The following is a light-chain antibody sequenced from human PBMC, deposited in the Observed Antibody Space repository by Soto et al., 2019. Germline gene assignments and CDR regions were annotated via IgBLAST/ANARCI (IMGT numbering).Light chain of an antibody. Sequence: EIVLTQSPGTLSLSPGERATLSCRASQSVSSNYLAWYQQKPGQAPRILIYSASIRATGIPDRFSGSGSGTDFTLTISRLEPEDFVVYYCQHYSTSPGFTFGPGTKVDIK. CDR1: QSVSSNY. V-gene: IGKV3-20*01. CDR3: QHYSTSPGFT. CDR2: SAS. J-gene: IGKJ3*01.